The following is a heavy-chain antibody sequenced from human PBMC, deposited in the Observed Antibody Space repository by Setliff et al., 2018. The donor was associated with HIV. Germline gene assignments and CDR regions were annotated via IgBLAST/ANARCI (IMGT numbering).Heavy chain of an antibody. CDR1: GDTFSSYA. CDR2: IIPILGMG. CDR3: ARDVEHMMDV. Sequence: SVKVSCKASGDTFSSYAISWVRQAPGQGLEWMGGIIPILGMGNHAQKFQGRVTITADTSTSTAYMELRSLRFDDTAVYYCARDVEHMMDVWGQGTTVTVSS. J-gene: IGHJ6*02. V-gene: IGHV1-69*10.